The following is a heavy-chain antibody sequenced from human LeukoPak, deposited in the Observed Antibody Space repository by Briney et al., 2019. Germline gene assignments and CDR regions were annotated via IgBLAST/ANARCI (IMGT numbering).Heavy chain of an antibody. J-gene: IGHJ4*02. D-gene: IGHD5-12*01. CDR1: GGSFSGYY. CDR2: IYYSGST. V-gene: IGHV4-59*08. CDR3: ASGDSGYDFFDY. Sequence: SETLSLTCAVYGGSFSGYYWSWIRQPPGKGLEWIGYIYYSGSTNYNPSLKSRVTISVDTSKNQFSLKLSSVTAADTAVYYCASGDSGYDFFDYWGQGTLVTVSS.